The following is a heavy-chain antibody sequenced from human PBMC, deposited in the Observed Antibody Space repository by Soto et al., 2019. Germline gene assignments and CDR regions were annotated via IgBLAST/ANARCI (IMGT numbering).Heavy chain of an antibody. J-gene: IGHJ5*02. Sequence: NPSETLSLTCSVSGGSMSSSTFHWGWIRQPPGKGLEWIGSVYYSGSAYYNSSLKTRVTMSVDLSKNHFSLRLSSVTAADTAVYYCATSADNWFDPWGQGTLVTVSS. CDR3: ATSADNWFDP. CDR2: VYYSGSA. V-gene: IGHV4-39*02. CDR1: GGSMSSSTFH.